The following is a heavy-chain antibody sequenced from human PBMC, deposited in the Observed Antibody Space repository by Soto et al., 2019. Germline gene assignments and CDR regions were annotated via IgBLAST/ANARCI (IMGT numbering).Heavy chain of an antibody. V-gene: IGHV1-69*13. CDR2: IIPIFGTA. CDR3: ARDVEMATIRWFDP. CDR1: GGTFSSYA. Sequence: GASVKVSCKASGGTFSSYAISWVRQAPGQGLEWMGGIIPIFGTANYAQKFQGRVTITADESTSTAYMELSSLRSEDTAVYYCARDVEMATIRWFDPRGQGTLVTVSS. D-gene: IGHD5-12*01. J-gene: IGHJ5*02.